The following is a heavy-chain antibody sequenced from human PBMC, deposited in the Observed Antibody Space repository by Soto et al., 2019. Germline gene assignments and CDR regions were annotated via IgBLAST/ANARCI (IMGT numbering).Heavy chain of an antibody. Sequence: PGGSLRLSCAASGFTFSSYAMSWVRQAPGKGLEWVSAISGSGGSTYYADSVKGRFTISRDNSKNTLYLQMNSLRAEDTAVYYCARPGGGTHYIAAAGSFDYWGQGTLVTISS. CDR1: GFTFSSYA. CDR2: ISGSGGST. V-gene: IGHV3-23*01. J-gene: IGHJ4*02. CDR3: ARPGGGTHYIAAAGSFDY. D-gene: IGHD6-13*01.